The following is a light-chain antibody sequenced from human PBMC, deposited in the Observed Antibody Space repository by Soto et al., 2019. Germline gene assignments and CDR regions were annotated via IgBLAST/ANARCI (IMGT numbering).Light chain of an antibody. Sequence: QSVLTQPASVSGSPGQSITISCTGTSSDVGSYNLVSWYQQHPGKAPKLMIYEVSKRPSGVSHRFSGSKSGNPASLTISELQAEDEADYYCCSYAGSSTYVLGTGTKVTVL. CDR3: CSYAGSSTYV. V-gene: IGLV2-23*02. CDR2: EVS. CDR1: SSDVGSYNL. J-gene: IGLJ1*01.